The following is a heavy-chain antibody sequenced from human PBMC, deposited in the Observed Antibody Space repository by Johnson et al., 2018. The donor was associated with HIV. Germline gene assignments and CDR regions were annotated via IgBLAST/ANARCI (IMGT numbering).Heavy chain of an antibody. Sequence: QVQLVESGGGVVQPGRSLRLSCAASGFTFSSYAMHWVRQAPGKGLEWVAFIRYDGSNKYYADSVKGRFTISRDNAKNSLYLQMNSLRAEDTAVYYCARDGGYSSSWYKYAFDIWGQGTMVTVSS. V-gene: IGHV3-30*02. CDR3: ARDGGYSSSWYKYAFDI. D-gene: IGHD6-13*01. J-gene: IGHJ3*02. CDR1: GFTFSSYA. CDR2: IRYDGSNK.